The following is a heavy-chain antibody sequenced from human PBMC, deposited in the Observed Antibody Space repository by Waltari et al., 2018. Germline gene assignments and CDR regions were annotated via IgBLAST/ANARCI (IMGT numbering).Heavy chain of an antibody. D-gene: IGHD2-15*01. CDR2: IYYSGST. Sequence: QVQLQESGPGLVKPSETLSLTCTVSSGSISSYYWSWIRQPPGKGLEWIGYIYYSGSTNYNPSLKSRVTISVDTSKNQFSLKLSSVTAADTALYYCARSLGYCSGGSCELKLDYWGQGTLVTVSS. CDR1: SGSISSYY. CDR3: ARSLGYCSGGSCELKLDY. J-gene: IGHJ4*02. V-gene: IGHV4-59*01.